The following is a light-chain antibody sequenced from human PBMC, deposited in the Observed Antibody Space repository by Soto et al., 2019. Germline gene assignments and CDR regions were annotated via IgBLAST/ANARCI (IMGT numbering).Light chain of an antibody. V-gene: IGKV1-5*03. J-gene: IGKJ1*01. CDR2: GAS. CDR1: ESISTW. Sequence: DIQMTQSPSSLSASVGDRVPITCRASESISTWLAWYQQKPGKASKLLXYGASSLESGVPSRFSGTESGTELTLTISSLRPDDFATYCCQQYNDYSAWTFGQGTKVDIK. CDR3: QQYNDYSAWT.